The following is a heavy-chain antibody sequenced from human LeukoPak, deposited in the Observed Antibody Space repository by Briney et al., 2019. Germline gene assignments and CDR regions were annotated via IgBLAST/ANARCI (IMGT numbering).Heavy chain of an antibody. Sequence: GASVKVSCKASGYTFTSYDINWVRQATGQGLEWMGWMNPNSAKTGYAQKFQGRVTMTRNTSISTAYMELSSLRSEDTAVYYCARRITMVRGVEVFNYWGQGTLVTVSS. V-gene: IGHV1-8*01. CDR3: ARRITMVRGVEVFNY. CDR1: GYTFTSYD. J-gene: IGHJ4*02. D-gene: IGHD3-10*01. CDR2: MNPNSAKT.